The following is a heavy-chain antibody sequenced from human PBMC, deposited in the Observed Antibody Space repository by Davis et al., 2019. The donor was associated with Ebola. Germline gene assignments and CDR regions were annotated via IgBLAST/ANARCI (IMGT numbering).Heavy chain of an antibody. CDR1: GFTLSIYG. D-gene: IGHD6-13*01. V-gene: IGHV3-48*02. CDR3: VRAGYSSSFGF. J-gene: IGHJ4*02. Sequence: GESLKISCVASGFTLSIYGMNWVRQAPGKGLEWVSSISSSSSPTYHTDSVKGRLIISRDNAKNSLSLQINSLRDDDTAVYYCVRAGYSSSFGFWGQGTLVTVSS. CDR2: ISSSSSPT.